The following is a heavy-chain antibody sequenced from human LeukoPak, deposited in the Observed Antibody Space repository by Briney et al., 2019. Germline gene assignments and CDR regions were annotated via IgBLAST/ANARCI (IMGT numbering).Heavy chain of an antibody. CDR2: ISSSSSTI. J-gene: IGHJ6*02. Sequence: GGSLRLSCAASGFTFSSYSMNWVRQAPGKGLEWVSYISSSSSTIYYADSVKGRFTISRDNAKNSLYLQMNSLRDEDTAVYYCARASPGYSSGWRAYYYGMDVWGQGTTVTVSS. CDR1: GFTFSSYS. D-gene: IGHD6-19*01. CDR3: ARASPGYSSGWRAYYYGMDV. V-gene: IGHV3-48*02.